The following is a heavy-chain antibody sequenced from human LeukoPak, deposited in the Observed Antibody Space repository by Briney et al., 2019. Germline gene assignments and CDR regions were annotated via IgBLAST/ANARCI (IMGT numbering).Heavy chain of an antibody. J-gene: IGHJ4*02. CDR1: GFTFSSYG. D-gene: IGHD6-19*01. Sequence: AGGSLRLSCAASGFTFSSYGMHWVRQAPGKGLEWVAVIWNDGNRKYHAGSVKGRFTISRDNSKNTLYLEMNSLGVEDTAVYYCARDGIVLAGNIIPDYWGQGTLVTVSS. CDR2: IWNDGNRK. CDR3: ARDGIVLAGNIIPDY. V-gene: IGHV3-33*01.